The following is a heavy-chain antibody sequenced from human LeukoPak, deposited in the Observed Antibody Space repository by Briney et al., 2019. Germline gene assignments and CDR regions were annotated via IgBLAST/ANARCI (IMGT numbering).Heavy chain of an antibody. CDR3: ARARPTEVFDY. V-gene: IGHV3-48*01. D-gene: IGHD4-23*01. CDR2: ISSSSSTI. CDR1: GFTFSTYS. J-gene: IGHJ4*02. Sequence: GGSLRLSCAASGFTFSTYSMTWVRQAPGKGPEWVSYISSSSSTIYYADSVKGRFTISRDNAKSSLFLQMNSLRAEDTAVYYCARARPTEVFDYWGQGTLVTVSS.